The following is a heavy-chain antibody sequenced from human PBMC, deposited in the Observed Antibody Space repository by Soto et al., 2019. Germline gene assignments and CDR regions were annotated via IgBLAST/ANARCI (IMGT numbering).Heavy chain of an antibody. CDR3: ARDDGDYDGGGKYYYYGMDV. J-gene: IGHJ6*02. CDR1: SFSFSRYG. D-gene: IGHD4-17*01. V-gene: IGHV3-33*01. Sequence: QVQLVESGGGVVQPGRSLRLSCVASSFSFSRYGMHWVRQAPGKGLEWVAVIWYDGSNKYYADSVKGRFTISRDNSKNTLYVQMNSLRAEDTAVYYCARDDGDYDGGGKYYYYGMDVWGQGTTVIVSS. CDR2: IWYDGSNK.